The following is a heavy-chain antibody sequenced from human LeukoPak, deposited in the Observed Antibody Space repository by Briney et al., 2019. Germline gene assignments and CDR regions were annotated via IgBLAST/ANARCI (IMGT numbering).Heavy chain of an antibody. V-gene: IGHV3-7*01. CDR3: ARDVTHYGSSGSFYDAFDI. Sequence: PGGSLTLSCAASGFTFSNYWMTWVRRAPGKGLEWVANIRRDGSETHYVDSVMGRFTISRDNAKNSLYLQMNSLRAEDTAVYYCARDVTHYGSSGSFYDAFDIWGQGTMVTVSS. J-gene: IGHJ3*02. D-gene: IGHD3-22*01. CDR1: GFTFSNYW. CDR2: IRRDGSET.